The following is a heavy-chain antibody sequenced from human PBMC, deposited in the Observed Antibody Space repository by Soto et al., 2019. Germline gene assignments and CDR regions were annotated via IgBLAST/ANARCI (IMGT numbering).Heavy chain of an antibody. CDR2: ISTYNGDA. Sequence: QVQLVQSGAEVRKPGASVKVSCKTSGYTFSRSGISWVRQAPGQGLEWMGWISTYNGDANYAQKLQGRVTMTTDTCARTSYMELGSLISDDTAAYYCARSGSVPDYSYGLDVWGQGTRATVSS. J-gene: IGHJ6*02. V-gene: IGHV1-18*01. D-gene: IGHD1-26*01. CDR3: ARSGSVPDYSYGLDV. CDR1: GYTFSRSG.